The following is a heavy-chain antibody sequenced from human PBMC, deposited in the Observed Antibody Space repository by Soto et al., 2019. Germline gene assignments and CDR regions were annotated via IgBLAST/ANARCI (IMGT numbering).Heavy chain of an antibody. Sequence: ASVKVSCKASGYTFTSYGISWVRQAPGQGLEWMGWISAYNGNTNYAQKLQGRVTMTTDTSTSTAYMELRSLRSDDTAVYYCARGGTYDFWSGYYDYFDYWGQGTLVTVSS. V-gene: IGHV1-18*01. CDR1: GYTFTSYG. CDR3: ARGGTYDFWSGYYDYFDY. CDR2: ISAYNGNT. D-gene: IGHD3-3*01. J-gene: IGHJ4*02.